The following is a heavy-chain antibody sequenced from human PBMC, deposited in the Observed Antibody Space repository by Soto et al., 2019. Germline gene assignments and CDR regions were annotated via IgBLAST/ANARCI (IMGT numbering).Heavy chain of an antibody. CDR3: AKDQASGQGSFDS. Sequence: VKLVESGGGVVQSGGSLRLSCAASGFTFNIYGMHWVRQAPDEGLEWVALISYDGSNQYYADSVKGRFTISRDNSKNTLFLQINSLRADDTAVYYCAKDQASGQGSFDSWGQGTLVTVSS. CDR2: ISYDGSNQ. CDR1: GFTFNIYG. J-gene: IGHJ4*02. V-gene: IGHV3-30*18.